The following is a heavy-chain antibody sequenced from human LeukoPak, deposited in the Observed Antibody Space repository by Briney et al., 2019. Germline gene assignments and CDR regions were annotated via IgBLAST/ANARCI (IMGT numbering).Heavy chain of an antibody. Sequence: GGSLRLSCAASGFTFSDYYMSWIRQAPGKGLEWVSYISSSGSTIYYADSVKGRFTISRDNAKNSLYLQMNSLRAEDTAVYYCAILSLLRYFDWFPKGDYWGQGTLVTVSS. J-gene: IGHJ4*02. D-gene: IGHD3-9*01. CDR2: ISSSGSTI. V-gene: IGHV3-11*04. CDR1: GFTFSDYY. CDR3: AILSLLRYFDWFPKGDY.